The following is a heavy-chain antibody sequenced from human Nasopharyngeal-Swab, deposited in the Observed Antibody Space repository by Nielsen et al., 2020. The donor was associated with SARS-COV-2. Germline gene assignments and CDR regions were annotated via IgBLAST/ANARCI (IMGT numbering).Heavy chain of an antibody. J-gene: IGHJ4*02. D-gene: IGHD1-7*01. CDR3: ATAFNGNYYWDY. Sequence: GESLKISCKGSGYSFSGYWIGWVRQMPGKGLEWMGIMYPRDSDTRYSPSFQGQVTISADKSIRTAYLQWSSLKASDTAMYYCATAFNGNYYWDYWGQGTLVTVSS. V-gene: IGHV5-51*01. CDR2: MYPRDSDT. CDR1: GYSFSGYW.